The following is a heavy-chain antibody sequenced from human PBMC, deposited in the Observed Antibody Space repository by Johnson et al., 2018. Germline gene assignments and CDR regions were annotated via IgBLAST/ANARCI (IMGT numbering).Heavy chain of an antibody. CDR2: IWFDGTNQ. Sequence: VQLVETGGGVIQPGRSLRVSCAAFGFDLSDFGMHWLRQAPGKGPEWLALIWFDGTNQHYADSVKGRFTVSRDISKNTGFLQMSSRRPEETAVYYWAWEEHDSTGYYTEYFQYWGQGTLFTVSS. CDR3: AWEEHDSTGYYTEYFQY. CDR1: GFDLSDFG. D-gene: IGHD3-22*01. J-gene: IGHJ1*01. V-gene: IGHV3-33*03.